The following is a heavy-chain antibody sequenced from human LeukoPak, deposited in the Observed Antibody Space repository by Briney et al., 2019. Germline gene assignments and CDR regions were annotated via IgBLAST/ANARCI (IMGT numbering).Heavy chain of an antibody. CDR2: ISGSGGST. CDR1: GFTFSSYA. Sequence: GGSLRLSCAASGFTFSSYAMSWVRQAPGKGLEWVSAISGSGGSTYYADSEKGRFTISRDNSKNTLYLQMNSLRAEDTAVYYCAKDGRIAVAGTYDYWGQGTLVTVSS. D-gene: IGHD6-19*01. CDR3: AKDGRIAVAGTYDY. V-gene: IGHV3-23*01. J-gene: IGHJ4*02.